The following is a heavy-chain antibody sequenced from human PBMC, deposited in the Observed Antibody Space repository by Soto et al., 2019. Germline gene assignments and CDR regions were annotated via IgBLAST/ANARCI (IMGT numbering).Heavy chain of an antibody. CDR1: GFTFSSYS. CDR2: ISSSSSTI. V-gene: IGHV3-48*02. D-gene: IGHD1-26*01. J-gene: IGHJ6*02. CDR3: ARQPWGEWELLGFYYYYGMDV. Sequence: GGSLRLSCAASGFTFSSYSMNWVRQAPGKGLEWVSYISSSSSTIYYADSVKGRFTISRDNAKNSLYLQMNSLRDEDTAVYYCARQPWGEWELLGFYYYYGMDVWGQGTTVTVSS.